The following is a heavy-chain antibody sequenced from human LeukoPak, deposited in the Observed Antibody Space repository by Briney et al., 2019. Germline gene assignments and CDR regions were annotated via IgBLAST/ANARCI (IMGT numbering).Heavy chain of an antibody. Sequence: ASVKVSCKASGYSFTSYGISWVRQAPGQGPEWMGWISAYNGNTNYAQKFQGRVTLTTDTSTSTAYMEVRSLTSADTAVYYCARGTYRIPDYWGQGTLVTVSS. D-gene: IGHD2-21*01. V-gene: IGHV1-18*01. CDR3: ARGTYRIPDY. CDR1: GYSFTSYG. J-gene: IGHJ4*02. CDR2: ISAYNGNT.